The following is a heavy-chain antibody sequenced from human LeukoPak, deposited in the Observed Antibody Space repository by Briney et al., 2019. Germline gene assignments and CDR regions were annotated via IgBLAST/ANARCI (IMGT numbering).Heavy chain of an antibody. Sequence: ASVKVSCKASGYTFTSYATHWVRQAPGQRLEWMGWINAGNGNTKYSQEFQGRVTITRDTSASTAYMELSSLRSEDMAVYYCARDSSGYYSGYYFDYWGQGTLVTVSS. J-gene: IGHJ4*02. CDR2: INAGNGNT. V-gene: IGHV1-3*03. CDR3: ARDSSGYYSGYYFDY. CDR1: GYTFTSYA. D-gene: IGHD3-22*01.